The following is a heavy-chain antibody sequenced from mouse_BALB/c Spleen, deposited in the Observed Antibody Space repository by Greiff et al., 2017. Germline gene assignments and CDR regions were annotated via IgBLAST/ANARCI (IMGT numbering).Heavy chain of an antibody. CDR1: GFSLTSYD. Sequence: QVQLKESGPGLVAPSQSLSITCTVSGFSLTSYDISWIRQPPGKGLEWLGVIWTGGGTNYNSAFMSRLSISKDNSKSQVFLKMNSLQTDDTAIYYCVRLYYRYSWFAYWGQGTLVTVSA. V-gene: IGHV2-9-2*01. CDR2: IWTGGGT. D-gene: IGHD2-14*01. J-gene: IGHJ3*01. CDR3: VRLYYRYSWFAY.